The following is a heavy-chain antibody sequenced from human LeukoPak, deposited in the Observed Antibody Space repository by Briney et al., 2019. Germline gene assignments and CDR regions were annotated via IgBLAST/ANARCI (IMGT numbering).Heavy chain of an antibody. CDR1: GFTFDDYA. CDR2: ISWNSGSI. Sequence: GGSPRLSCAASGFTFDDYAMHWVRQAPGKGLEWVSGISWNSGSIGYADSVKGRFTISRDNAKNSLYLHMNSLRAEDTALYYCAKVGGDYDSSGYVTWGQGTLVTVSS. D-gene: IGHD3-22*01. V-gene: IGHV3-9*01. CDR3: AKVGGDYDSSGYVT. J-gene: IGHJ4*02.